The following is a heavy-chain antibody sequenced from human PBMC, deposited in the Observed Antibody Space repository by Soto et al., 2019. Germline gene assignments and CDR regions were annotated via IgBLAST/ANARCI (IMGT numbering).Heavy chain of an antibody. J-gene: IGHJ4*02. CDR2: ISGSGGST. CDR3: AKDQGWSGYLRPHDY. D-gene: IGHD3-3*01. V-gene: IGHV3-23*01. Sequence: EVQLLESGGGLVQPGGSLRLSCAASGFTFSSYAMSWVRQAPGKGLEWVSAISGSGGSTYYAGSVKGRFTISRDNSRNTLYLQMNSLRAEDTAVYYCAKDQGWSGYLRPHDYWGQGTLVTVSS. CDR1: GFTFSSYA.